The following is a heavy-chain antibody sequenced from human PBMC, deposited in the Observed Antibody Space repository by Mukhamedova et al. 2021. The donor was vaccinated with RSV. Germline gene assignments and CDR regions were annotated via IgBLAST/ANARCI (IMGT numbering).Heavy chain of an antibody. V-gene: IGHV5-51*01. Sequence: EGLEWMGIIYPGDSDTRYSPSFQGQVTISADKSIGTAYLQWSSLNASDTAMYFCARHETYSGNWLPDYWGQGTLVTVSS. J-gene: IGHJ4*02. CDR3: ARHETYSGNWLPDY. CDR2: IYPGDSDT. D-gene: IGHD6-13*01.